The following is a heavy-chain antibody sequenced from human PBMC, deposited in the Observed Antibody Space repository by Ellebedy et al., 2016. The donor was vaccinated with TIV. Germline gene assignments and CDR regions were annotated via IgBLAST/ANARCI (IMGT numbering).Heavy chain of an antibody. Sequence: KVSCXGSGYSFTSYWISWVRKMPGKGLEWMGRIDPSDSYTNYSPSFQGHVTISADKSISTAYLQWSSLKASDTAMYYCARLYYDNISWYFDLWGRGTLVTVSS. CDR2: IDPSDSYT. D-gene: IGHD3-22*01. CDR1: GYSFTSYW. CDR3: ARLYYDNISWYFDL. J-gene: IGHJ2*01. V-gene: IGHV5-10-1*01.